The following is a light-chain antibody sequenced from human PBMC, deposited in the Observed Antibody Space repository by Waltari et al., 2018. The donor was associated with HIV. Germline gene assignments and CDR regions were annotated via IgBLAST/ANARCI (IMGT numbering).Light chain of an antibody. CDR1: QTILSTAGNKHY. Sequence: DIVVTQSPDSLSVSLGERATINCKSSQTILSTAGNKHYLAWYQQRPGPAPNLLIYWASTRESGVPDRFSGSGSGTDFTLTINSLQAEDVAVYYCQQYYDAPYTFGQGTKLDI. V-gene: IGKV4-1*01. CDR3: QQYYDAPYT. CDR2: WAS. J-gene: IGKJ2*01.